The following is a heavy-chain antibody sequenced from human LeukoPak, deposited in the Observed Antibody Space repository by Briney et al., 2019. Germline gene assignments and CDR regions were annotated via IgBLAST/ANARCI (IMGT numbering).Heavy chain of an antibody. V-gene: IGHV4-38-2*01. D-gene: IGHD3-10*01. Sequence: SETLSLTCAVSGYSISSGYYWGWIRQPPGKGLEWIGSIYHSGSTYYNPSLKSRVTISVDTSKNQFSLKLSSVTTADTAVYYCARGLGDYWGQGTLVTVSS. CDR2: IYHSGST. CDR3: ARGLGDY. CDR1: GYSISSGYY. J-gene: IGHJ4*02.